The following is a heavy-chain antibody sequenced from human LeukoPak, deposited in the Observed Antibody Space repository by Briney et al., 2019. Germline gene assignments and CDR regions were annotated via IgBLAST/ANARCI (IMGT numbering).Heavy chain of an antibody. CDR3: ARDLAVITTGYGMDV. J-gene: IGHJ6*02. Sequence: PGGSLRLSCAAPGVTFSGYSVNWVRQAPGKGLEWVSSISSSSGYIYYADSVKGRFTISRDNAKNSLYLQMNSLRAEDTAVYYCARDLAVITTGYGMDVWGQGTTVTVSS. D-gene: IGHD3-22*01. CDR2: ISSSSGYI. V-gene: IGHV3-21*01. CDR1: GVTFSGYS.